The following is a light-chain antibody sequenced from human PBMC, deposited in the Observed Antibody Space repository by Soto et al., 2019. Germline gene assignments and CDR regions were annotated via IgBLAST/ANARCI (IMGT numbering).Light chain of an antibody. CDR2: AAY. V-gene: IGKV1-9*01. J-gene: IGKJ5*01. CDR3: QQRKSYPIS. Sequence: DIQVTQSPSFLSASVGDRVTITCRASQDINTYLAWYPQKPGKAPKLLIFAAYTLQNVVPSRFSGSGSGTEFTVTITSLQTEDFATYYCQQRKSYPISFGQGTRLEIK. CDR1: QDINTY.